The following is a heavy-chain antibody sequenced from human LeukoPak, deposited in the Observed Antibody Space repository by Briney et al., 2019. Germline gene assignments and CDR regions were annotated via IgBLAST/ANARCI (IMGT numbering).Heavy chain of an antibody. J-gene: IGHJ3*02. Sequence: PGGSLRLSCAASGFTFCSYAMTWVREAPGKGLEWVSLINGGGGSTYYTDSVKGRFTVSRDNSKNTLYLQMSSLRAEDTAVYYCAKVAHGGDAFDIWGQGTMVTVSS. CDR2: INGGGGST. CDR1: GFTFCSYA. CDR3: AKVAHGGDAFDI. V-gene: IGHV3-23*01.